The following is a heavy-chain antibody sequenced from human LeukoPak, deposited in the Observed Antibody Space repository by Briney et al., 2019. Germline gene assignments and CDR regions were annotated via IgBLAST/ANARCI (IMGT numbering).Heavy chain of an antibody. Sequence: GSLRLSCAASGFTLSSYAMSWVRQAPGKGLEWVANIKEDGTAKNYVVSARGRFTISRDNAKNSLFLQMNSLRGEDTAVYYCTRDSGYNVFDIWGQGTMVTVSS. V-gene: IGHV3-7*01. J-gene: IGHJ3*02. D-gene: IGHD5-12*01. CDR1: GFTLSSYA. CDR2: IKEDGTAK. CDR3: TRDSGYNVFDI.